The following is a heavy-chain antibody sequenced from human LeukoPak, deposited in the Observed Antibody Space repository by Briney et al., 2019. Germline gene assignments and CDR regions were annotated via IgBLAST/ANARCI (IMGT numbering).Heavy chain of an antibody. CDR2: ISYDGSNK. CDR3: ARAGVLWFGELAEMDY. V-gene: IGHV3-30*14. J-gene: IGHJ4*02. CDR1: GFTFSSYA. D-gene: IGHD3-10*01. Sequence: PGGSLRLSCAASGFTFSSYAMHWARQAPGKGLEWVAVISYDGSNKYYADSVKGRFTISRDNSKNTLYLQMGSLRAEDMAVYYCARAGVLWFGELAEMDYWGQGTLVTVSS.